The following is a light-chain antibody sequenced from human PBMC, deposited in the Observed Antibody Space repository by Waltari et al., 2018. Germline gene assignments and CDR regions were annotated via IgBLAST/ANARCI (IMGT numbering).Light chain of an antibody. CDR2: VVS. V-gene: IGLV2-14*03. CDR1: SSDVGGYNY. J-gene: IGLJ6*01. Sequence: QSALTQPASVSGSPGQSITISCPATSSDVGGYNYVSCYQQHPGKAPKLMIYVVSNRPSGVSNRFSGSKSGNTASLTISGLQAEDEADYYCSSYTSSSTLVVFGSGTKVTVL. CDR3: SSYTSSSTLVV.